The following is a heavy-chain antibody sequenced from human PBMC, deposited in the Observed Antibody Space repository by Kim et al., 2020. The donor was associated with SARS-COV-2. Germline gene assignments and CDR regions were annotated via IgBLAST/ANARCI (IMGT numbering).Heavy chain of an antibody. D-gene: IGHD6-13*01. CDR3: ARDLAAAGVRGNYYYYGMDV. Sequence: RFTISRHNSKNTLYLQMNSLRAEDTAVYYCARDLAAAGVRGNYYYYGMDVWGQGTTVTVSS. J-gene: IGHJ6*02. V-gene: IGHV3-53*04.